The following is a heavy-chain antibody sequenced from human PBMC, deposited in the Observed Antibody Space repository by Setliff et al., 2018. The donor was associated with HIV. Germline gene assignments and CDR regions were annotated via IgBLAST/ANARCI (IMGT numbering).Heavy chain of an antibody. J-gene: IGHJ6*02. CDR3: ARKFRPGHGVDV. D-gene: IGHD3-10*01. CDR2: IDRDGSET. CDR1: RFTFNDYW. V-gene: IGHV3-7*01. Sequence: PGGCLRLSCVASRFTFNDYWMSWVRQAPGKGLEWVANIDRDGSETNYVDSVKGRFTIFRDNAKSSMYLQMNSLRAEDTAIYYCARKFRPGHGVDVWGQGTTVTVSS.